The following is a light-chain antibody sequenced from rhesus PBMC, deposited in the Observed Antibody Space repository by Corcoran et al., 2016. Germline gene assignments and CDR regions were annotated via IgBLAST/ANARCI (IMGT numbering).Light chain of an antibody. Sequence: ETVVTQSPATLSLSPGERATLSCRASQRVGSYLAWYQQKPGPAPRLLIYGASSRATGIPDRFSGSGSGTDFTLTIISLEPEDVGVYYCQQSSNLWTFGQGTKVEIK. J-gene: IGKJ1*01. CDR2: GAS. V-gene: IGKV3-24*04. CDR3: QQSSNLWT. CDR1: QRVGSY.